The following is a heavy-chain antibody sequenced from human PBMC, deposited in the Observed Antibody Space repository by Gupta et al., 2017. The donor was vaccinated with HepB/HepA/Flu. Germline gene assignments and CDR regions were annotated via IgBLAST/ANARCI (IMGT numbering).Heavy chain of an antibody. CDR2: LNPHSGGT. CDR3: ARSQGYSTYSPFDY. V-gene: IGHV1-2*02. CDR1: GYTFNGHY. Sequence: QVQLVQSGAEVEKHGASVKVSCKTSGYTFNGHYMHWVRQAPGQGLEWVGWLNPHSGGTNYAQKFRGRVTITRDTSIRTAYLELSSLRSDDTAVYYCARSQGYSTYSPFDYWGQGTLVTVSS. J-gene: IGHJ4*02. D-gene: IGHD4-11*01.